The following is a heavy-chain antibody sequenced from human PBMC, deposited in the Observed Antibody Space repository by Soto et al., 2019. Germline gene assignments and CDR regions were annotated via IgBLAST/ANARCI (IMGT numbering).Heavy chain of an antibody. D-gene: IGHD6-13*01. Sequence: QITLKESGPTLVKPTQTLTLTCTFSGFSLSTSGVGVGWIRQPPEKALEWLALIYWDDDKRYNPSLNSRLTITKDFSKNQVVLTMTYMDPVDTATYYCAHRRPYSSSWNWWNFDYLGPGTQVTVSS. J-gene: IGHJ4*02. CDR1: GFSLSTSGVG. CDR2: IYWDDDK. V-gene: IGHV2-5*02. CDR3: AHRRPYSSSWNWWNFDY.